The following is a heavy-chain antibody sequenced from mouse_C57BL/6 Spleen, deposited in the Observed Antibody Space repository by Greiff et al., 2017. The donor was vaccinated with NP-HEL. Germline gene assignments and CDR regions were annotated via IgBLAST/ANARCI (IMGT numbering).Heavy chain of an antibody. Sequence: VHVKQSGAELVKPGASVKLSCTASGFNIKDYYMHWVKQRTEQGLEWIGRIDPEDGETKYAPKFQGKATITADTSSNTAYLQLSSLTSEDTAVYYCARDYGSSGYAMDYWGQGTSVTVSS. CDR2: IDPEDGET. CDR1: GFNIKDYY. D-gene: IGHD1-1*01. CDR3: ARDYGSSGYAMDY. V-gene: IGHV14-2*01. J-gene: IGHJ4*01.